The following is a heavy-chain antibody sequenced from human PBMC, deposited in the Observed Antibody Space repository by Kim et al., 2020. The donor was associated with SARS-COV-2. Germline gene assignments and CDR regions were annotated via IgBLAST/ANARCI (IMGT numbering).Heavy chain of an antibody. CDR2: INHSGST. CDR1: GGSFSGYY. Sequence: SETLSLTCAVYGGSFSGYYWAWIRQAPGKGLEWIGEINHSGSTNYNPSLKSRVTISVDTSMNHFSLSLTSVTAADTSLYYCARAHPEDYGDYGHEAFHIWGQGTMVTVSS. J-gene: IGHJ3*02. D-gene: IGHD4-17*01. V-gene: IGHV4-34*01. CDR3: ARAHPEDYGDYGHEAFHI.